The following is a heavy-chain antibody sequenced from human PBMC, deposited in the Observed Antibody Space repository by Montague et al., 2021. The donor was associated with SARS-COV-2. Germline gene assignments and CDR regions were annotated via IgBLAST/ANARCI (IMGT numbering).Heavy chain of an antibody. CDR2: IYSGGAYT. D-gene: IGHD6-13*01. V-gene: IGHV3-23*03. Sequence: SLRLSCAASGFSFSGYAMNWVRQAPGKGLGWVSVIYSGGAYTNYADSVKGRFTISRDDSKATVFLQMNGLRSDDTAMYYCAKGSAGLWGQGTLVTVSS. CDR3: AKGSAGL. J-gene: IGHJ4*02. CDR1: GFSFSGYA.